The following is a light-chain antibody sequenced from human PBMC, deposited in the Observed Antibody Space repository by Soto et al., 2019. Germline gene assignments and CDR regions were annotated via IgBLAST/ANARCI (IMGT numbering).Light chain of an antibody. J-gene: IGKJ1*01. V-gene: IGKV3-20*01. CDR3: QQYGRSPPT. CDR1: QSVSSSY. CDR2: GAS. Sequence: EIVWTQSPGTLSLSPGERATLSCRASQSVSSSYLAWYQQKPGQAPRLLIYGASCRATGIPDRFSGSGSGTDFTLTISRLEPEDFAVYYCQQYGRSPPTFGQGTKVEIK.